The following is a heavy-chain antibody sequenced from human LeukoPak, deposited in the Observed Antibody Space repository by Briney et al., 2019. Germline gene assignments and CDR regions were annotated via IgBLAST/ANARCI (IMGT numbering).Heavy chain of an antibody. Sequence: PGGSLRLSCAASGFTFDDYAMHWVRQAPGKGLEWVSGISWNSGSIGYADSVKGRFTISRDNAKNSLYLQMNSLRAEDTALYHCARDSYYDSSGHDAFDIWGQGTMVTVSS. J-gene: IGHJ3*02. CDR1: GFTFDDYA. D-gene: IGHD3-22*01. V-gene: IGHV3-9*01. CDR2: ISWNSGSI. CDR3: ARDSYYDSSGHDAFDI.